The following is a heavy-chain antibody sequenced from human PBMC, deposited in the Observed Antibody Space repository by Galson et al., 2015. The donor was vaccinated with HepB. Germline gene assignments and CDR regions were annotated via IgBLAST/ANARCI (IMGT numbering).Heavy chain of an antibody. D-gene: IGHD3-16*01. CDR3: ASTLYLGGVYFDY. CDR1: GFTFSDYS. V-gene: IGHV3-11*06. CDR2: ISSSSYT. Sequence: LRLSCAASGFTFSDYSMSWIRQAPGKGLEWVSYISSSSYTNYADSVKGRFAISRDNAKNSLYLQMNSLRAEDTAVYYCASTLYLGGVYFDYWGQGTLVTVSS. J-gene: IGHJ4*02.